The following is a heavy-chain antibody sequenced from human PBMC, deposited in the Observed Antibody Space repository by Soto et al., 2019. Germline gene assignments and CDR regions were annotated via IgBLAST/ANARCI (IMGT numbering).Heavy chain of an antibody. D-gene: IGHD2-2*01. CDR3: AGEMPGGYFDY. J-gene: IGHJ4*02. V-gene: IGHV1-18*01. Sequence: QVRLVQSGPELKKPGASEKVSCKASGYTFNSHGISWPRQAPGQGLEWRGWISNYNGNAKYEEKFQGRVSMTTDTSTSTAYLELGSLTSDDTAVYYCAGEMPGGYFDYWGQGTLVSVS. CDR2: ISNYNGNA. CDR1: GYTFNSHG.